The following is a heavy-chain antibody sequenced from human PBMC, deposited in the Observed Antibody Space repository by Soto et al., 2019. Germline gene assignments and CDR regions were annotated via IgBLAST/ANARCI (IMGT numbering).Heavy chain of an antibody. CDR1: GFTFSSYG. V-gene: IGHV3-30*18. CDR3: AKDWSHGFDP. J-gene: IGHJ5*02. Sequence: LRLSCAASGFTFSSYGMHWVRQAPGKGLEWVAVISYDGSNKYYADSVKGRFTISRDNSKNTLYLQMNSLRAEDTAVYYCAKDWSHGFDPWGQGALVTVSS. CDR2: ISYDGSNK.